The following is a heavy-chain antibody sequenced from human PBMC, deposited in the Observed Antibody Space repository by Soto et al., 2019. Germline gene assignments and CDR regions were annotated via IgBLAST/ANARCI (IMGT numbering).Heavy chain of an antibody. V-gene: IGHV3-30*18. CDR2: ISYDGSEK. D-gene: IGHD6-25*01. CDR1: GFTFSSYV. CDR3: AKAGEEQRPDYYYYVDV. J-gene: IGHJ6*03. Sequence: QVQLVESGGGVVQPGRSLRLSCAASGFTFSSYVMHWVRQAPGKGLEWVTLISYDGSEKYYADSVRGRFTISRDNSKNPLYLQMTSLTAEDTAVYYCAKAGEEQRPDYYYYVDVWGKGTTVTVCS.